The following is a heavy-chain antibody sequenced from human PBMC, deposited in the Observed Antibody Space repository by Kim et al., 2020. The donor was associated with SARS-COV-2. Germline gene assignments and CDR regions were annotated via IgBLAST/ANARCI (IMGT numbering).Heavy chain of an antibody. CDR2: ISSSGSTI. CDR1: GFTFSSYE. Sequence: GGSLRLSCAASGFTFSSYEMNWVRQAPGKGLEWVSYISSSGSTIYYADSVKGRFTISRDNAKNSLYLQMNSLRAEDTAVYYCAREGGYRDYDSSGGVYYYYGMDVWGQGTTVTVSS. J-gene: IGHJ6*02. CDR3: AREGGYRDYDSSGGVYYYYGMDV. V-gene: IGHV3-48*03. D-gene: IGHD3-22*01.